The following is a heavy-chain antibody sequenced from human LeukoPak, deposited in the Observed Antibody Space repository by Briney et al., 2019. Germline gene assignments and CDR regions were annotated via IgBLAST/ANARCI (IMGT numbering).Heavy chain of an antibody. CDR3: ARDAQRGFDYSNSLEY. J-gene: IGHJ4*02. Sequence: GGSLRLSCAAAGFTFSHYGMHCVRQAPGKGLEWVAVIWSDGTNQYYGDSVKGRFTISRDDSGNTVYLQMNSLRPEDTGVYYCARDAQRGFDYSNSLEYWGQGTPVTVST. CDR2: IWSDGTNQ. V-gene: IGHV3-33*01. CDR1: GFTFSHYG. D-gene: IGHD4-11*01.